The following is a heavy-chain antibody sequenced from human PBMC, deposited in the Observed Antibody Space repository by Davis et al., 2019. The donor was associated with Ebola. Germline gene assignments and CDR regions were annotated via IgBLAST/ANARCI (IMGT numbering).Heavy chain of an antibody. CDR3: ARRGGQAAVYYYGMDV. CDR2: IYPGDSDT. J-gene: IGHJ6*02. D-gene: IGHD6-13*01. CDR1: GYSFTSYW. V-gene: IGHV5-51*01. Sequence: GESLKISCKGSGYSFTSYWIGWVRQMPGKGLEWMGIIYPGDSDTRYSPSFQGQVTISADKSISTAYLQWSSLKASDTAMYYCARRGGQAAVYYYGMDVWGQGTTVTVSS.